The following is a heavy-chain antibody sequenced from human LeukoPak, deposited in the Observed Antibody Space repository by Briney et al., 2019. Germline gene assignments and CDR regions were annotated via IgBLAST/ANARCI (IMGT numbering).Heavy chain of an antibody. CDR2: ISYDGSSK. CDR3: AKDRSSTWSLDF. D-gene: IGHD6-13*01. CDR1: GFTFSSDG. Sequence: GGSLRLSCAASGFTFSSDGMHWVRQAPGKGLEWVAVISYDGSSKYYADSVRGRFTISRDNSKNTLYLQMNRLRGEDTAVYYCAKDRSSTWSLDFWGQGTLVTVSS. J-gene: IGHJ4*02. V-gene: IGHV3-30*18.